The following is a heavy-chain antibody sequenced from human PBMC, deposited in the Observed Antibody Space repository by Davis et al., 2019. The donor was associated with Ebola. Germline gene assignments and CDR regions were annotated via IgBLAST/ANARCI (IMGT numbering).Heavy chain of an antibody. J-gene: IGHJ5*02. CDR1: GYSLTSYW. CDR2: IFPDDSDT. Sequence: KVSCKGSGYSLTSYWIGWVRQMPGKGLEWMGIIFPDDSDTRYSPSFEGRVTISVDKSINTAYLQWTSLKTSDTAIYYCGRHPSGRTPNWFDPWGQGTLVTVSS. CDR3: GRHPSGRTPNWFDP. D-gene: IGHD6-19*01. V-gene: IGHV5-51*01.